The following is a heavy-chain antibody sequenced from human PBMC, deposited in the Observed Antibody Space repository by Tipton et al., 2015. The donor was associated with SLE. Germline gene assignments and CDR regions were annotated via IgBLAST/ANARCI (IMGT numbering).Heavy chain of an antibody. CDR2: IKSKTDGGTT. Sequence: GSLRLSCAASGFTFGNAWMSWVRQAPGKGLEWVGRIKSKTDGGTTDYAAPVKGRFTISRDDSKNTLYLQMNSLKTEDTAVYYCTTHYGSGSYYNGGEDYWGQGTLVTVSS. V-gene: IGHV3-15*01. D-gene: IGHD3-10*01. J-gene: IGHJ4*02. CDR3: TTHYGSGSYYNGGEDY. CDR1: GFTFGNAW.